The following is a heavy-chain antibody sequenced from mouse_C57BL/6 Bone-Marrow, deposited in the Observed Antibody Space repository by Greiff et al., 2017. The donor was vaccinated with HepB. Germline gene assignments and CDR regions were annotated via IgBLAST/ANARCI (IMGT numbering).Heavy chain of an antibody. CDR3: TGGDLIYWFAY. V-gene: IGHV6-3*01. CDR2: IRLKSDNYAT. CDR1: GFTFSNYW. Sequence: EVKLMESGGGLVQPGGSMKLSCVASGFTFSNYWMNWVRQSPEKGLEWVAQIRLKSDNYATHYAESVKGRFTISRDDSKSRVYLQMNNLRAEDTGIYYCTGGDLIYWFAYWGQGTLVTVSA. J-gene: IGHJ3*01.